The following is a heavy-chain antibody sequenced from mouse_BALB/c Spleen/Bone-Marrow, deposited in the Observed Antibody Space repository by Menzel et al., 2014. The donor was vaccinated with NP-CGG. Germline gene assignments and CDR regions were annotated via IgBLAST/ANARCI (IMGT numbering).Heavy chain of an antibody. D-gene: IGHD3-2*01. Sequence: VKLMDSGPELVKPGALVKISCKASGYTFTSYDINWVKQRPGQGLEWIGWIYPGDGSTKYNEKFKGKATLTADKSSSTAYMQLSSLTSENSAVYFCARSGDSSGYGFAYWGQGTLVTVSA. CDR3: ARSGDSSGYGFAY. CDR2: IYPGDGST. V-gene: IGHV1S56*01. J-gene: IGHJ3*01. CDR1: GYTFTSYD.